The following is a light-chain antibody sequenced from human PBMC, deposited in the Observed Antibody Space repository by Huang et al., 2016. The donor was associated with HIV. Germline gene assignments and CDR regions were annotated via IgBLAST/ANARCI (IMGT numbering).Light chain of an antibody. CDR2: DAS. J-gene: IGKJ4*01. Sequence: EIVMTQSPATLSVSPGERATLSCRASQSVSSNLALSRQIPGPAPRLLIFDASPRATCIPVRCNASGSGTEFTLTISSLHSEDFAVYFCQQYNSWPPLTFGGGTKVAIK. CDR1: QSVSSN. V-gene: IGKV3-15*01. CDR3: QQYNSWPPLT.